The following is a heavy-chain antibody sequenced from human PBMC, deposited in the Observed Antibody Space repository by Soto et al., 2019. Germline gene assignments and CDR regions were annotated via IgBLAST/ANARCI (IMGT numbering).Heavy chain of an antibody. CDR1: GFTFSSYA. D-gene: IGHD3-22*01. CDR2: TSGSGGDV. J-gene: IGHJ6*02. V-gene: IGHV3-23*01. Sequence: EVQLLESGGGLVQPGGSLRLSCAGSGFTFSSYAMSWVRQAPGKGLEWVSSTSGSGGDVYHAGSVKGRFTISRDNSKNTLYLQMNSLRAEDMGIYYCANGWLYGAGMGVWGQGTTVTVSS. CDR3: ANGWLYGAGMGV.